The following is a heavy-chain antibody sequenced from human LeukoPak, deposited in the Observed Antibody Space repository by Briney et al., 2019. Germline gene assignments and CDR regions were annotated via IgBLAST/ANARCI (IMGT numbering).Heavy chain of an antibody. D-gene: IGHD7-27*01. J-gene: IGHJ4*02. V-gene: IGHV3-48*02. CDR3: ARDLHWGFDY. CDR1: EFTFSSYS. Sequence: GGSLRLSCVASEFTFSSYSMNWIRQAPGKGLEWVSYITGSGSTIHYADSVKGRFTISRDNAKNSLSLQLSSLRDEDTAVYYCARDLHWGFDYWGQGTLVTVSS. CDR2: ITGSGSTI.